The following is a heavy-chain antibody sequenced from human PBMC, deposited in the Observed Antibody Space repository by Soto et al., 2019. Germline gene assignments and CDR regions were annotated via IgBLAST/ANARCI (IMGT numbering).Heavy chain of an antibody. J-gene: IGHJ4*02. D-gene: IGHD2-2*01. V-gene: IGHV3-48*03. Sequence: GGSLRLSCAASRFTFSSYEMNWVRQAPGKGLEWVSYISSSGGTIYYADSVKGRFTISRDNAKNSLYLQMNSLRAGDTAVYYCARRYCSTTSCLIDYWGQGTQVT. CDR2: ISSSGGTI. CDR1: RFTFSSYE. CDR3: ARRYCSTTSCLIDY.